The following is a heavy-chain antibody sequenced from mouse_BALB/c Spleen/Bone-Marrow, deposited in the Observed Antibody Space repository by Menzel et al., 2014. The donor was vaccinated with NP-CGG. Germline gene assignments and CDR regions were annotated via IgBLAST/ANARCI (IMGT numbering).Heavy chain of an antibody. CDR3: ATYYRYDRRFAY. CDR1: GSNIXDTY. D-gene: IGHD2-14*01. J-gene: IGHJ3*01. Sequence: EVQLVESGAELVKPGASVKLSCTASGSNIXDTYMHWVKQRPEQGLEWIGRIDPANGNTKYDPKFQGKATITADTSSNTAYLQLSSLTSEDTAVYYCATYYRYDRRFAYWGQGTLVTVSA. CDR2: IDPANGNT. V-gene: IGHV14-3*02.